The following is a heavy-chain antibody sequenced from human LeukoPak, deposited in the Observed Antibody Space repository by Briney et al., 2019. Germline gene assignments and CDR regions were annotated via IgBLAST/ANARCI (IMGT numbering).Heavy chain of an antibody. J-gene: IGHJ4*02. Sequence: PGRSLRLSCAASGFTFSSYSMHWVRQAPGKGLEWVSVISYDGSNKYYADSVKGRFTISRDNSKNTLYLQMNSLRAEDTAVYYCAKDACSSTSCYDPLRYFDYWGQGTLVTVSS. CDR3: AKDACSSTSCYDPLRYFDY. V-gene: IGHV3-30*18. D-gene: IGHD2-2*01. CDR2: ISYDGSNK. CDR1: GFTFSSYS.